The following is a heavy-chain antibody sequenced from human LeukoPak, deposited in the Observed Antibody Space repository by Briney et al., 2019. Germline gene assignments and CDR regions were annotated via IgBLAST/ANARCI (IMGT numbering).Heavy chain of an antibody. CDR1: GDSITSRTSC. J-gene: IGHJ4*02. D-gene: IGHD3-9*01. CDR2: MYHAGGT. CDR3: ASRVLRYFDWRKNEIDY. V-gene: IGHV4-39*01. Sequence: PSETLSLTCTVSGDSITSRTSCWSWIRQSPTNGLQWITCMYHAGGTFYSPSLRSRVVISLDASKNQFSLKLNSVTAADTAVYYCASRVLRYFDWRKNEIDYWGQGTLVTVSS.